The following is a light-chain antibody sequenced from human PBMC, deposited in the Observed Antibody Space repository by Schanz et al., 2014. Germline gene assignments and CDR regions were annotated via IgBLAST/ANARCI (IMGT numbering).Light chain of an antibody. Sequence: QSALTQPASVSGSPGQSITISCTGTSSDVGSYNLVSWYQQHPGKAPKLMIYDVSNRPSGVSNRFSGSKSGNTASLTISGLQAEDEADYYCSSHTSSSTRVFGGGTKLTVL. CDR1: SSDVGSYNL. CDR2: DVS. V-gene: IGLV2-14*02. CDR3: SSHTSSSTRV. J-gene: IGLJ3*02.